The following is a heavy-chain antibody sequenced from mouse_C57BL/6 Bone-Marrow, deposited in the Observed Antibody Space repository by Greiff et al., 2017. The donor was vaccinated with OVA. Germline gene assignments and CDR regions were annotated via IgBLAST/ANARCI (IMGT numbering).Heavy chain of an antibody. Sequence: VQLQQPGAELVKPGASVKLSCKASGYTFTSYWMQWVKQRPGQGLEWIGEIDPSDSYTNYNQKFKGKATLTVDTSSITAYMQLSSLTSEDSAVYYCAVLDPYWGQGTLVTVSA. V-gene: IGHV1-50*01. CDR1: GYTFTSYW. CDR2: IDPSDSYT. CDR3: AVLDPY. J-gene: IGHJ3*01.